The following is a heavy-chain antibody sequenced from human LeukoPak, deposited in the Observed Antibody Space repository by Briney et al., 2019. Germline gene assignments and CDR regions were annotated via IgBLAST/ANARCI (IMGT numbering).Heavy chain of an antibody. D-gene: IGHD3-22*01. CDR3: ARDWLAGNPYHAFDL. Sequence: GGSLRLSCAASGFTFSSYWMSWVRQAPGKGLECVANIKEDGSEEYYVDSVKGRFSISRDNAKNSLYLQMNSLRAEDTAVYYCARDWLAGNPYHAFDLWGKGAMVTVSS. CDR1: GFTFSSYW. V-gene: IGHV3-7*01. J-gene: IGHJ3*01. CDR2: IKEDGSEE.